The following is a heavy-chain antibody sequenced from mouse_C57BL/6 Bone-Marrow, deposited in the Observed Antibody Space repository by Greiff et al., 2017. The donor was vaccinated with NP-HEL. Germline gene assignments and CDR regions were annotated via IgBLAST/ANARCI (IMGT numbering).Heavy chain of an antibody. Sequence: DVQLQESGPGLVKPSQSLSLTCSVTGYSITSGYYWNWIRQFPGNKLEWMGYISYDGSNNYNPSLKNRISITRDTSKNQFFLKLNSVTTEDTATYYCAWGYGDYWGQGTTLTVSS. J-gene: IGHJ2*01. CDR2: ISYDGSN. CDR1: GYSITSGYY. D-gene: IGHD3-1*01. V-gene: IGHV3-6*01. CDR3: AWGYGDY.